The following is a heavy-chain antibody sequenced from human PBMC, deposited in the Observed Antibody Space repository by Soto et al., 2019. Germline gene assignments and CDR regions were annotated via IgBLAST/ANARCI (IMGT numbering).Heavy chain of an antibody. Sequence: SETLSLTCTVSGGSISSGDYYWSWIRQPPGKGLEWIGYIYYSGSTYYNPSLKSRVTISVDTSKNQFSLKLSSVTAADTAVYYCARVRSSSGYYYEGYWGQGTLVTVSS. D-gene: IGHD3-22*01. CDR1: GGSISSGDYY. J-gene: IGHJ4*02. V-gene: IGHV4-30-4*01. CDR3: ARVRSSSGYYYEGY. CDR2: IYYSGST.